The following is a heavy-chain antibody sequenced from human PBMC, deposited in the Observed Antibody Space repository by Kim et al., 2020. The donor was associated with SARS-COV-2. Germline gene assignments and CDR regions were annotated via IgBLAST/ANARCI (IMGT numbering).Heavy chain of an antibody. D-gene: IGHD4-17*01. Sequence: GGSLRLSCTASGFTFGDYAMSWVRQAPGKGLEWVGFIRSKAYGGTTEYAASVKGRFTISRDDSKSIAYLQMNSLKTEDTAVYYCTRAAYGFSNYYYYGMEVGRQDTTDTVP. CDR3: TRAAYGFSNYYYYGMEV. J-gene: IGHJ6*02. V-gene: IGHV3-49*04. CDR2: IRSKAYGGTT. CDR1: GFTFGDYA.